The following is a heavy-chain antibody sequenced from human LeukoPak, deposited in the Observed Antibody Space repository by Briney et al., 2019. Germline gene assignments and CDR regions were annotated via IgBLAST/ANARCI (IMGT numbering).Heavy chain of an antibody. D-gene: IGHD6-13*01. V-gene: IGHV3-7*01. CDR3: ASIAAAGPLSYYYMDV. CDR2: IKQDGSEK. CDR1: GFTFSSYW. Sequence: GGSLRLSCAASGFTFSSYWMSWVRQAPGRGLEGVANIKQDGSEKYYVDSVKGRFTISRDNAKNSLYLQMNSLRAEDTAVYYCASIAAAGPLSYYYMDVWGKGTTVTVSS. J-gene: IGHJ6*03.